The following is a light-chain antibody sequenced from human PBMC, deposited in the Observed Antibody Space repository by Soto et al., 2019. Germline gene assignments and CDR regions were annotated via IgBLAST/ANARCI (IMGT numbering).Light chain of an antibody. CDR2: EVN. CDR1: SSDVGVYDF. J-gene: IGLJ1*01. Sequence: QSALTQPASVSGSPGQSITISCTGTSSDVGVYDFVSWYQQHPGKAPKYLIYEVNNRPSGVSNRFSGSKSGNTASLTISGLQAEDEADYYCSSYTTGSTYVLGTGTKLTVL. CDR3: SSYTTGSTYV. V-gene: IGLV2-14*01.